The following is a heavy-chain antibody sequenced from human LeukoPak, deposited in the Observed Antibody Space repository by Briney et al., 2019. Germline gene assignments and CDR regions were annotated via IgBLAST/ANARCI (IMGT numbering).Heavy chain of an antibody. V-gene: IGHV3-72*01. J-gene: IGHJ4*02. Sequence: GGSLRLSCAVSGITFSDNDMDWVGQAPGRGRGWCGRTKNKGNSYTREYAASVKGRFTISRDDSKNSLYLQMNSLKTEDTAIYYCVAMIREVGYWGQGTLVTVSS. D-gene: IGHD3-10*01. CDR2: TKNKGNSYTR. CDR1: GITFSDND. CDR3: VAMIREVGY.